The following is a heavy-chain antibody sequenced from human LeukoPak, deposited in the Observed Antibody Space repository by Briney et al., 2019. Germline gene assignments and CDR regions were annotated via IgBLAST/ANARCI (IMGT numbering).Heavy chain of an antibody. Sequence: PSETLSLTCAVSGGSISSSNWWSWVRQPPGKGLEWIGEIYHSGSTNYNPSLKSRVTISVDTSKNQFSLKLNSVTAADTAVYYCARDSGNYPYYFDYWGQGTLVTVSS. CDR1: GGSISSSNW. V-gene: IGHV4-4*02. CDR2: IYHSGST. D-gene: IGHD1-26*01. CDR3: ARDSGNYPYYFDY. J-gene: IGHJ4*02.